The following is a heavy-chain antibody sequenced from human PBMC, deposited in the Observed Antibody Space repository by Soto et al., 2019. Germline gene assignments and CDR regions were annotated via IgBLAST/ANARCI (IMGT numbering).Heavy chain of an antibody. Sequence: QVQLQESGPGLVKPSETLSLTCTVSGGSISRYYWSWIRQPPGKRLEWIGYIYYSGSTNYNPSLKSRVTISVDTFKNQFSLKLTSVTAADTAVYYCARVEQQLVPVFDYWGQGTLVTVSS. V-gene: IGHV4-59*01. J-gene: IGHJ4*02. CDR3: ARVEQQLVPVFDY. CDR2: IYYSGST. D-gene: IGHD6-13*01. CDR1: GGSISRYY.